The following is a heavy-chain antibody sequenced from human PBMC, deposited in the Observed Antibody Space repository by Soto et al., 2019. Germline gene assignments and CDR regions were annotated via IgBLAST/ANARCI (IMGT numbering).Heavy chain of an antibody. CDR2: ISYDGFNK. CDR1: GFVFGSCG. Sequence: QVQLVESGGGVVQPGRSLRLSCAASGFVFGSCGMHWVRQAPGKGLEWVGVISYDGFNKYYVDSVKGRFTISRDNSKNTLYLQMNSLRAEDTAVYYCAKDLGSSGWYDYWGQGTLVTVSS. D-gene: IGHD6-19*01. V-gene: IGHV3-30*18. CDR3: AKDLGSSGWYDY. J-gene: IGHJ4*02.